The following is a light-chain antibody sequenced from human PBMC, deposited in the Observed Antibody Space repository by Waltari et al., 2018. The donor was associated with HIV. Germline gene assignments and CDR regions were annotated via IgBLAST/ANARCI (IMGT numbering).Light chain of an antibody. CDR2: GAS. CDR1: QSVTEY. J-gene: IGKJ2*01. V-gene: IGKV3-11*01. Sequence: EIVLTQSPATLSLSPGETAPLSCRASQSVTEYLAWFQQNPGQPPRLLIYGASKSATCVPDRFSGSGSGTDFTLTITDLQPEDSAVYYCQQRADWPTFGQGTKLEIK. CDR3: QQRADWPT.